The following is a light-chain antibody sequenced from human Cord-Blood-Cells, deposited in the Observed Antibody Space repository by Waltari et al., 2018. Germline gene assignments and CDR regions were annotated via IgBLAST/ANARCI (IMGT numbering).Light chain of an antibody. J-gene: IGKJ5*01. CDR1: QSVSSY. CDR2: DAS. CDR3: QQRSNWPPIT. Sequence: IVLTQSPATLSLSPGERATLSCRASQSVSSYLAWYQQKPGQAPRLLIYDASNRATGSPAKFSGSGSGTDFTLTISSLEPEDFAVYYCQQRSNWPPITVGQGTRLEIK. V-gene: IGKV3-11*01.